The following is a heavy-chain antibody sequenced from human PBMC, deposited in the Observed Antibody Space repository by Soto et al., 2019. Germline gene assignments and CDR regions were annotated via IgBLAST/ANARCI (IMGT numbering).Heavy chain of an antibody. J-gene: IGHJ4*02. Sequence: PGGSLRLSCAASGFTFSSYAMHWVRQAPGKGLEWVAVISYDGSNKYYADSVKGRFTISRDNSKNTLYLQMNSLRAEDTAVYYCARDRISAASSSLFDYWGQGTLVTVSS. V-gene: IGHV3-30-3*01. CDR2: ISYDGSNK. D-gene: IGHD6-6*01. CDR1: GFTFSSYA. CDR3: ARDRISAASSSLFDY.